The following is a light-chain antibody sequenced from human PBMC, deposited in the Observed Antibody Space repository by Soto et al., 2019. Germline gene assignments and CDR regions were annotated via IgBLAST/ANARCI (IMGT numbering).Light chain of an antibody. V-gene: IGKV1-39*01. CDR3: QQYGSSPGT. CDR1: QNIGVY. J-gene: IGKJ1*01. CDR2: AAS. Sequence: IKMTRTPSSLSANIGDRVTLTFRAIQNIGVYLNWYQHKKGKAPDLLIFAASSLQGGVPSRFSGNGSGTDFTLTISGLEPEDFAVYYCQQYGSSPGTFGQGTKVDI.